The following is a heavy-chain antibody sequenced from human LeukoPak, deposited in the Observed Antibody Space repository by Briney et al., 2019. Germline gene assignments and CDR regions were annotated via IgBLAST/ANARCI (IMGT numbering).Heavy chain of an antibody. Sequence: PSETLSLTCAVSGDSISSSNWWTWVRQPPGKGLEWIGEIYHNGSTNYNPALKSRVTISVDNSKNQFSLKVTSVTAADTAVYYCARADGYNFDYWGQGTLVTVSS. V-gene: IGHV4-4*02. CDR1: GDSISSSNW. CDR3: ARADGYNFDY. J-gene: IGHJ4*02. CDR2: IYHNGST. D-gene: IGHD5-24*01.